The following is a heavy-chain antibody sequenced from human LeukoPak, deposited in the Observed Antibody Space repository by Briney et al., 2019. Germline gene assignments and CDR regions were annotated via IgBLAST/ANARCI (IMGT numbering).Heavy chain of an antibody. CDR2: IWYDGSNK. CDR1: GFTFSSYG. CDR3: ARGPLGGSGRNGLDV. Sequence: GGSLRLSCAASGFTFSSYGMHWVRQAPGKGLEWVAVIWYDGSNKYYADSVKGRFTISRDNSKNTLYLQMNSLRVEDTAVYYCARGPLGGSGRNGLDVWGQGTTVTVSS. V-gene: IGHV3-33*01. J-gene: IGHJ6*02. D-gene: IGHD3-10*01.